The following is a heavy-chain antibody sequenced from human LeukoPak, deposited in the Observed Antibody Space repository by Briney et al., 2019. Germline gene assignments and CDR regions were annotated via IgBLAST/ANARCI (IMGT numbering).Heavy chain of an antibody. V-gene: IGHV1-46*01. D-gene: IGHD6-13*01. CDR2: INPSGGST. Sequence: ASVKVSCKAFGYTFTSYYMHWVRQAPGQGLEWMGIINPSGGSTSYAQKFQGRVTMTRDTSTSTVYMELSSLRSEDTAVYYCARERDSSSWYINWYFDLWGRGTLVTVSS. J-gene: IGHJ2*01. CDR1: GYTFTSYY. CDR3: ARERDSSSWYINWYFDL.